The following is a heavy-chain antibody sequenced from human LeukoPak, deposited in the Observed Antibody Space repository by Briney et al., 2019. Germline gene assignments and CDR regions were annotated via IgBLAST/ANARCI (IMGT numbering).Heavy chain of an antibody. Sequence: SEIMSLTCAVYGGSFSGYYWSWSRQPPGKGLEWIGEINHSGSTNYNPSLKSRVTISVDTSKNQFSLKLSSVTAADTAVYYCARGTMTTVTYYFDYWGQGPLVPDSS. J-gene: IGHJ4*02. CDR3: ARGTMTTVTYYFDY. D-gene: IGHD4-17*01. V-gene: IGHV4-34*01. CDR1: GGSFSGYY. CDR2: INHSGST.